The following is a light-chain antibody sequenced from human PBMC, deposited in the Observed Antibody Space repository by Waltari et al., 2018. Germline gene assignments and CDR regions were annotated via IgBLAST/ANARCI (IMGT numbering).Light chain of an antibody. Sequence: SYVLTQPPSVSVAPGQTARITCGGNDIGSKSVHWYQQKPGQAPVLVIFYDSDRPSGSPERFSGSNSGNTATLSISRVEAGDEAGYYCQVWASSTDHHAVFGGGTQLTVL. J-gene: IGLJ7*01. V-gene: IGLV3-21*04. CDR3: QVWASSTDHHAV. CDR2: YDS. CDR1: DIGSKS.